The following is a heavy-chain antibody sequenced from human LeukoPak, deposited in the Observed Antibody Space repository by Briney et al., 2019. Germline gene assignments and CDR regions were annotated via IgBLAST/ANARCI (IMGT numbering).Heavy chain of an antibody. V-gene: IGHV4-38-2*02. J-gene: IGHJ4*02. CDR3: ASAHYYYGSGREFDY. D-gene: IGHD3-10*01. Sequence: SETLSLTCTVSGYSISSGYYWGWIRQPRGKGLEWIGSIYHSGSTYYNPSLKSRVTISVDTSKNQFSLKLSSVTAADTAVYYCASAHYYYGSGREFDYWGQGTLVTVSS. CDR2: IYHSGST. CDR1: GYSISSGYY.